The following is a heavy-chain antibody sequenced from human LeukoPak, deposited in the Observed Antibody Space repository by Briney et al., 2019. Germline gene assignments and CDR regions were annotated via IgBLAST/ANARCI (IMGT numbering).Heavy chain of an antibody. D-gene: IGHD5-12*01. J-gene: IGHJ4*02. Sequence: GGSLRLSCAASGFTFSSYSMNWVRQAPGKGLEWVSSISSSSSYIYYADSVKGRFTISRDNAKNSLYLQTNSLRAEDTAVYYCARGGYSGYDWFYVYWGQGTLVTVSS. CDR3: ARGGYSGYDWFYVY. CDR2: ISSSSSYI. CDR1: GFTFSSYS. V-gene: IGHV3-21*01.